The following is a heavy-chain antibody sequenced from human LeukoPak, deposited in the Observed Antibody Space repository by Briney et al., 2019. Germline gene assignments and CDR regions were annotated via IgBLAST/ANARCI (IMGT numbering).Heavy chain of an antibody. V-gene: IGHV3-30-3*01. CDR3: ARVFRPSLTVFIIRGAFDI. Sequence: GGSLRLSCAASGFTFSSYAMHWVRQAPGKGLEWVAVISYDGSNKYYADSVKGRFTISRDNDKNSLYLQMNSLRVEDAAVYYCARVFRPSLTVFIIRGAFDIWGQGTMVTVSS. CDR1: GFTFSSYA. J-gene: IGHJ3*02. CDR2: ISYDGSNK. D-gene: IGHD3-3*01.